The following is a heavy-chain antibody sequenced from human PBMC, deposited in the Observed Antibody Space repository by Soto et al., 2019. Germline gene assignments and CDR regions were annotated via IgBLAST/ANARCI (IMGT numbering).Heavy chain of an antibody. Sequence: SESLYLTCTVSGGSDIRDGYYWSWIRQHPGKGLEWIAYISYSGSSYSNASLKSRVTISADTSKNQFSLRLTSVTAADTAVYFCARATPAGSADFWGQGTLVTVSS. CDR2: ISYSGSS. D-gene: IGHD2-2*01. J-gene: IGHJ4*02. V-gene: IGHV4-31*03. CDR3: ARATPAGSADF. CDR1: GGSDIRDGYY.